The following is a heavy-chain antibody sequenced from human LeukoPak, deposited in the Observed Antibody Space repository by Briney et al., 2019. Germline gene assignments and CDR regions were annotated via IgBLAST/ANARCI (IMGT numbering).Heavy chain of an antibody. D-gene: IGHD3-3*01. V-gene: IGHV3-30-3*01. Sequence: GRSLRLSCAASGFTFSSYAMHWVRQAPGKGLEWVAVISYDGSNKYYADSVKGRFTISRDNSKNTLYLQMNSLRAEGTAVYYCARDLRFLEWLPPGGGGMDVWGQGTTVTVSS. CDR1: GFTFSSYA. CDR3: ARDLRFLEWLPPGGGGMDV. J-gene: IGHJ6*02. CDR2: ISYDGSNK.